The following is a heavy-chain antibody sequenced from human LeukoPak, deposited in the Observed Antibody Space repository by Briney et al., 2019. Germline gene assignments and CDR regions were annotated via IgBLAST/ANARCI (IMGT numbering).Heavy chain of an antibody. J-gene: IGHJ4*02. CDR3: ARDRGKDYFDS. V-gene: IGHV3-30*02. CDR1: GLTFTNHG. CDR2: VRNDGNDT. Sequence: GGSLRLSCTTYGLTFTNHGFHWVRQVVGKGLERVAFVRNDGNDTYHANSEKGRFSISRDNSKNTSYLQMNSLRGEDTAIYYCARDRGKDYFDSWGQGTQVTVSS. D-gene: IGHD4-23*01.